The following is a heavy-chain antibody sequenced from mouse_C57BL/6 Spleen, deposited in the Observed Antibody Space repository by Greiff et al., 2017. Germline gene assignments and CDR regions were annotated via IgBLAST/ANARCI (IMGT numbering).Heavy chain of an antibody. Sequence: DVKLQESGPGLVKPSQSLSLTCSVTGYSITSGYYWNWIRQFPGNKLEWMGYISYDGSNNYNPSLKNRISITRDTSKNQFFLKLNSVTTEDTATYYCARYHYGNYEDYAMDYWGQGTSVTVSS. J-gene: IGHJ4*01. D-gene: IGHD2-1*01. CDR3: ARYHYGNYEDYAMDY. V-gene: IGHV3-6*01. CDR2: ISYDGSN. CDR1: GYSITSGYY.